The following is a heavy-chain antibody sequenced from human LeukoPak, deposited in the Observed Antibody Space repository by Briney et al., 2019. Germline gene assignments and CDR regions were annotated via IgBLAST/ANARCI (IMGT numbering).Heavy chain of an antibody. CDR3: AGGGYSDY. CDR1: GYSISSGYY. D-gene: IGHD5-18*01. CDR2: IYHSGST. J-gene: IGHJ4*02. V-gene: IGHV4-38-2*02. Sequence: SEALSLTCTVSGYSISSGYYWGWIRQPPGKGLEWIGSIYHSGSTYYNPSLKSRVTISVDTSKNQFSLKLSSVTAADTAVYYCAGGGYSDYWGQGTLVTVSS.